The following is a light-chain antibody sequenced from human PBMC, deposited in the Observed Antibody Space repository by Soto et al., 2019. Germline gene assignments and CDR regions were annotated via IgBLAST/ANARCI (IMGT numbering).Light chain of an antibody. V-gene: IGLV2-11*01. CDR2: DVT. CDR3: CSDAGSYTRG. Sequence: QSALTQPRSVSGSPRQSVTISCTGTSSDVGTYNYVSWYQPHPGKTPHLLVYDVTKGPSAVPDRCSGSKSGNTASLTTSGLQAEDEADYYCCSDAGSYTRGFRTGTKVTAL. CDR1: SSDVGTYNY. J-gene: IGLJ1*01.